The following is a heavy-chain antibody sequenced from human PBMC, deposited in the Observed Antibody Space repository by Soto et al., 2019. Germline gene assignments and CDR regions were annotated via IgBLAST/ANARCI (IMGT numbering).Heavy chain of an antibody. CDR3: ARERASSYWYFEL. Sequence: EVQLVESGGGLVQPGGSLRLSCAASGFTFRSYSMNWVRQAPGKGLEWVSYISTSSSTKNYSDSVKGRFTISSDNAKNALYLQMNSLRAEDTAVYYCARERASSYWYFELWGRGTLVTVPS. J-gene: IGHJ2*01. CDR1: GFTFRSYS. CDR2: ISTSSSTK. D-gene: IGHD6-13*01. V-gene: IGHV3-48*01.